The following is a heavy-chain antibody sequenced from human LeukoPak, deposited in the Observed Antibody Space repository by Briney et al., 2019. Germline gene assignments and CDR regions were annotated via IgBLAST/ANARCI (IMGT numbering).Heavy chain of an antibody. CDR3: AREYDYGCNVNDY. D-gene: IGHD4-23*01. CDR2: IYHSGST. Sequence: PSETLSLTCTVSGYSISSGYYWGWIRQPPGKGLEWIGSIYHSGSTYYNPSLKSRVTISVDTSKNQFSLKLSSVTAADTAVYYCAREYDYGCNVNDYWGQGTLVTVSS. CDR1: GYSISSGYY. J-gene: IGHJ4*02. V-gene: IGHV4-38-2*02.